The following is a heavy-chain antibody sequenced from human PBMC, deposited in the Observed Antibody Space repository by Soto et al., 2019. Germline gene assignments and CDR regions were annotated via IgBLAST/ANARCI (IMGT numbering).Heavy chain of an antibody. CDR1: GGSISSGGYY. CDR3: AREGWNGINWFDP. CDR2: IYYSGST. D-gene: IGHD1-1*01. Sequence: TLSLTCTVSGGSISSGGYYWSWIRQHPGKGLEWIGYIYYSGSTYYNPSLKSRVTISVDTSKNQFSLKLSSVTAADTAVYYCAREGWNGINWFDPWGQGTLVTVSS. V-gene: IGHV4-31*03. J-gene: IGHJ5*02.